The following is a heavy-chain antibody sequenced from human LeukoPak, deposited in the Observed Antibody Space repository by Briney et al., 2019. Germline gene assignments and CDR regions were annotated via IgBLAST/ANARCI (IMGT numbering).Heavy chain of an antibody. V-gene: IGHV4-39*01. Sequence: PSETLSLTCTVSGGSISSSSYYWGWIRLPPGKGLEWIGSIYYSGSTYYNPSLKSRVTISVDTSKNQFSLKLSSVTAADTAVYYCARHLSVRGVMWFDPWGQGTLVTVSS. CDR1: GGSISSSSYY. CDR3: ARHLSVRGVMWFDP. CDR2: IYYSGST. J-gene: IGHJ5*02. D-gene: IGHD3-10*01.